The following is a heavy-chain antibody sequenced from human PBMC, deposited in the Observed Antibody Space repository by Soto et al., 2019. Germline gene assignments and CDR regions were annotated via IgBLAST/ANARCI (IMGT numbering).Heavy chain of an antibody. Sequence: ASVKVSCKASGYTFTSYAMHWVRQAPGQRLEWMGWINAGNGNTKYSQKFQGRVTITRDTSASTAYMELSSLRSEDTAVYYCARDSGYYYRHDYWGQGTLVTVSS. CDR2: INAGNGNT. J-gene: IGHJ4*02. CDR1: GYTFTSYA. CDR3: ARDSGYYYRHDY. V-gene: IGHV1-3*01. D-gene: IGHD3-22*01.